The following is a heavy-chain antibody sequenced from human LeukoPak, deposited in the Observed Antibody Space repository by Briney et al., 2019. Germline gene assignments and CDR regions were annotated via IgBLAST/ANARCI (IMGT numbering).Heavy chain of an antibody. Sequence: GASVKVSCKASGYTFTSYDINWVRQATGQGLEWMGWMNPNSGNTGYAQKFQGRVTMTKNTSISTAYMELSSLRSEDTAVYYCAINDNSRRYFQYWGQGTLVTVSS. CDR1: GYTFTSYD. J-gene: IGHJ1*01. D-gene: IGHD1-26*01. CDR2: MNPNSGNT. CDR3: AINDNSRRYFQY. V-gene: IGHV1-8*01.